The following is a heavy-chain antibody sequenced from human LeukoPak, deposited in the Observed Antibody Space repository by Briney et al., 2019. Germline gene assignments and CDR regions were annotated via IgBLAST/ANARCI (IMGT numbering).Heavy chain of an antibody. J-gene: IGHJ3*02. CDR2: MSPNSDNR. CDR3: AAIMVVTAGVAFNI. Sequence: GASVKVSRKASGYTFTSYDINWVRQATGQGLEWMGWMSPNSDNRGYEQNFQGRVTMTMDTSISTAYMELSSLRSEDTAVYYCAAIMVVTAGVAFNIWGQGTMVTVSS. D-gene: IGHD2-21*02. CDR1: GYTFTSYD. V-gene: IGHV1-8*01.